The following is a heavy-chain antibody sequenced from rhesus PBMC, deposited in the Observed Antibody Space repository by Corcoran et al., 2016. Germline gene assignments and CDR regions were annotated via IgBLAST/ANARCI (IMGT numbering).Heavy chain of an antibody. CDR2: IYGSSGTT. V-gene: IGHV4-147*01. Sequence: QVQLQESGPGLVKPSETLSLTCAVSGYSISSNYWSWIRQPPGKGLDGIGYIYGSSGTTYYNPSPKSRVTISTDTYKNQFSLKLSSGTAADTAVYYCARAPAGYSYGHYGLDSWGQGVVVTVSS. CDR1: GYSISSNY. CDR3: ARAPAGYSYGHYGLDS. J-gene: IGHJ6*01. D-gene: IGHD5-36*01.